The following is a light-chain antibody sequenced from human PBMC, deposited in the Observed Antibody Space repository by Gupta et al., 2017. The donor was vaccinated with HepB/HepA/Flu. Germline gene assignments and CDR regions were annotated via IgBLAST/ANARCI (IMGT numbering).Light chain of an antibody. Sequence: QSVLTQPPSASGTPGQRVTISCSGSSSNIGSNNVNWYQQFPGTAPKLLIHSNNHRPSGVPDRFSGSKSGTSASLAISGLQSEDEADYYCAAWDDSLNGWVFGGGTKFTVL. CDR1: SSNIGSNN. V-gene: IGLV1-44*01. J-gene: IGLJ3*02. CDR2: SNN. CDR3: AAWDDSLNGWV.